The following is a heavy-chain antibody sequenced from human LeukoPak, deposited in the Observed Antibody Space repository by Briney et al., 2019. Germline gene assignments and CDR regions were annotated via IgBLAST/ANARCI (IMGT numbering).Heavy chain of an antibody. CDR2: ISAAGGRT. D-gene: IGHD1-26*01. V-gene: IGHV3-23*01. Sequence: GGSLRLSCAASGFTFSNYAISWVRQAPGKGLEWVLAISAAGGRTYYADSVKGRFTFSRDNAKNTLYVQMNSLRAEDTAVYYCARDRSGGNYATFEYWGQGTLVTVSS. J-gene: IGHJ4*02. CDR3: ARDRSGGNYATFEY. CDR1: GFTFSNYA.